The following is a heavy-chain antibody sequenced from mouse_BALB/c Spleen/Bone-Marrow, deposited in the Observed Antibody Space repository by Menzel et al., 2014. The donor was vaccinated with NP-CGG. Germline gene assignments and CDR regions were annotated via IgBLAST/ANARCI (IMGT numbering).Heavy chain of an antibody. V-gene: IGHV1-54*03. J-gene: IGHJ3*01. Sequence: QVQLKESGAELVRPGTSVKVSCKASGYAFTNYLIEWVKQRPGQGLEWIGVINPGSGGTNYNEKFKGKATLTADKSSSTAYMQLISLTSDDSAVYVCARSRTGFAYWRQGTLVTVTA. CDR2: INPGSGGT. CDR1: GYAFTNYL. CDR3: ARSRTGFAY.